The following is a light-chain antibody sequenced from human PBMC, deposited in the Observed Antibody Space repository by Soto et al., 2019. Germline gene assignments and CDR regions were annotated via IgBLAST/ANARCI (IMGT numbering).Light chain of an antibody. CDR2: GNH. J-gene: IGLJ3*02. CDR3: QSFDSSLSGV. CDR1: SSNIGAGYD. V-gene: IGLV1-40*01. Sequence: QSALTQPPSVSGAPGQRVTISCTGSSSNIGAGYDVHWYQQLPGTAPKLLIYGNHNRPSGVPDRFSGSKSGTSASLAITGLQAEDEADYYCQSFDSSLSGVFGGGTKVTVL.